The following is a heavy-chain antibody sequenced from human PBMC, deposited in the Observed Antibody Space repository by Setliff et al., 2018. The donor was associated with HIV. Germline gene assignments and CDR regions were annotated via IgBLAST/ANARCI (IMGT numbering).Heavy chain of an antibody. V-gene: IGHV1-24*01. D-gene: IGHD3-16*02. Sequence: ASVKVSCKVSGYTLTELSRHWVRQAPGKGLEWMGGFDPEDGETIYAQKFQGRVTMTEDISTDTAYTELRRLRSEDTAVYYCTSRSDYVWGSYRHAFDIWGQGTMVTVSS. CDR2: FDPEDGET. CDR1: GYTLTELS. CDR3: TSRSDYVWGSYRHAFDI. J-gene: IGHJ3*02.